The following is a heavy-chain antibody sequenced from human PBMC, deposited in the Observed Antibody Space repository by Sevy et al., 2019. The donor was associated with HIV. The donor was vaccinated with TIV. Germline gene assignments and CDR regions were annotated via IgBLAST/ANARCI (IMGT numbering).Heavy chain of an antibody. CDR2: ISANNGNT. CDR1: GYIFTSYG. Sequence: ASLKVSCKAAGYIFTSYGISWVRQAPGQGLEWMGWISANNGNTNYAQQFQARVTLTTDTTTTTAYMEMRSLKSDDTAVYYCARGGMVVEADIWGQGTMVTVSS. CDR3: ARGGMVVEADI. V-gene: IGHV1-18*01. J-gene: IGHJ3*02. D-gene: IGHD3-22*01.